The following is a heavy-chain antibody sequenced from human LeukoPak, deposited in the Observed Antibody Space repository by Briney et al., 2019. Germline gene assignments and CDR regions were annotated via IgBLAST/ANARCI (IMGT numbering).Heavy chain of an antibody. CDR3: ARASLNTYGPLYFDY. Sequence: GGSLRVSCAASGFTVSSNYMNWVRQAPGKGPEWVSIIYSDGSTYYADSVKGRFTISRDNSKNTLYLQMNSLRAEDTAVYYCARASLNTYGPLYFDYWGQGTLVTVSS. CDR2: IYSDGST. D-gene: IGHD5-18*01. J-gene: IGHJ4*02. CDR1: GFTVSSNY. V-gene: IGHV3-53*01.